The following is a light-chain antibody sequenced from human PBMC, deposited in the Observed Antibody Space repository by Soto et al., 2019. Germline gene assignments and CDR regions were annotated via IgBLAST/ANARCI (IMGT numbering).Light chain of an antibody. CDR2: GAS. CDR1: QSVSSN. CDR3: QQYDKWPPSNT. V-gene: IGKV3-15*01. J-gene: IGKJ2*01. Sequence: EIVMTQSPATLSVSPGEGATVSCRASQSVSSNLAWYQQKPGQAPMLLIYGASTRATGIPARFSGSGSGTDFNLTISSLQSEDFAVYYCQQYDKWPPSNTVGQGTRLEIK.